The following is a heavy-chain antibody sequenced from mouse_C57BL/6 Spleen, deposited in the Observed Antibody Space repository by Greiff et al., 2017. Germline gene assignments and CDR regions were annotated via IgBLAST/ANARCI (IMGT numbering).Heavy chain of an antibody. CDR3: TAAYPFAY. D-gene: IGHD2-10*01. Sequence: EVMLVESGGGLVQPGGSLTLSCVASGFTFSNYWMNWVRQSPEKGLEWVAQIRLKSDNYATPSAESVKGRFTISSDDSKSSVYLQMNNLRAEDTGIYYCTAAYPFAYWGQGTLVTVSA. J-gene: IGHJ3*01. V-gene: IGHV6-3*01. CDR2: IRLKSDNYAT. CDR1: GFTFSNYW.